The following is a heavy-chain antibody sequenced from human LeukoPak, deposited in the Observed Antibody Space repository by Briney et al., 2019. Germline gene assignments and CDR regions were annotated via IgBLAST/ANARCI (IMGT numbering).Heavy chain of an antibody. CDR1: GYTFTGYY. D-gene: IGHD2-15*01. Sequence: ASVKVSCKASGYTFTGYYMHWVRQAPGQGLEWTGWINPNSGGTNYAQKFQGRVTMTRDTSISTAYMELSRLRSDDTAVYYCARDQRRYCSGGSCYRLDYWGQGTLVTVSS. CDR3: ARDQRRYCSGGSCYRLDY. V-gene: IGHV1-2*02. CDR2: INPNSGGT. J-gene: IGHJ4*02.